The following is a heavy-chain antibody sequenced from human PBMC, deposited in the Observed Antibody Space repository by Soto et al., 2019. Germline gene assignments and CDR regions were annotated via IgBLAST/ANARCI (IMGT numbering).Heavy chain of an antibody. CDR3: AAHYDFWSGYLGSWAGSQLNNDS. D-gene: IGHD3-3*01. CDR2: IYYSGSS. V-gene: IGHV4-31*03. Sequence: PXETLSLACTVSGCSISSGGYYWSWIRQHPGKGLEWIGYIYYSGSSYYNPSLKSRVTISVDTSKNQFSLKRSSVTAADTAVYYCAAHYDFWSGYLGSWAGSQLNNDSWGQGSLVTVSS. J-gene: IGHJ4*02. CDR1: GCSISSGGYY.